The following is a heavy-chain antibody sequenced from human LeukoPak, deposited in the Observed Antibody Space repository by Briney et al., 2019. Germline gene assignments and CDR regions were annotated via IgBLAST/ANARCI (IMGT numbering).Heavy chain of an antibody. D-gene: IGHD3-3*01. CDR1: GGSFSGYY. J-gene: IGHJ5*02. CDR3: ARAPIFGVVSHRSWFDP. Sequence: PSETLSLTCAVYGGSFSGYYWSWIRQPPGKGLEWIGEINHSGSTNYNPSLKSRVTISVDTSKNQFSLKLSSVTAADTAVYYCARAPIFGVVSHRSWFDPWGQGTLVLVSS. V-gene: IGHV4-34*01. CDR2: INHSGST.